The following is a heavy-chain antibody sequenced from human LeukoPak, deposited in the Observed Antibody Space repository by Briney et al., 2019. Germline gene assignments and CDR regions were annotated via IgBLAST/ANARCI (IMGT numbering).Heavy chain of an antibody. CDR2: INHSGST. J-gene: IGHJ4*02. CDR3: AREQWLEPDY. D-gene: IGHD6-19*01. CDR1: GGSFSGYY. Sequence: KPSETLSLTCAVYGGSFSGYYWSWIRQPPGKGLEWIGEINHSGSTNYNPSLKSRVTISVHTSKNQFSLKLSSVAATDTAVYYCAREQWLEPDYWGQGTLVTVSS. V-gene: IGHV4-34*01.